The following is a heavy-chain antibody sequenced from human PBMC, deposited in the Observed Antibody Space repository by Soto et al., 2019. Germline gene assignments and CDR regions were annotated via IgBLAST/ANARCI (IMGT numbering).Heavy chain of an antibody. D-gene: IGHD4-17*01. CDR1: GGSISSGDYY. J-gene: IGHJ6*02. V-gene: IGHV4-30-4*01. Sequence: QVQLQESGPGLVKPSQTLSLSCTVSGGSISSGDYYWSWIRQPPGKGLEWIGYIYYSGSTYYNPSLKGRGPISVDTSKNQFSLKLSSVTAADTAVYYCASHDYAHYGIDVWGQGTTVTVSS. CDR3: ASHDYAHYGIDV. CDR2: IYYSGST.